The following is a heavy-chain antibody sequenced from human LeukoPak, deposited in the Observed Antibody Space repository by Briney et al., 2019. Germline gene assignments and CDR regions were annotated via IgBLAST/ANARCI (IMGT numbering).Heavy chain of an antibody. CDR1: GGSISSGHSY. V-gene: IGHV4-39*07. J-gene: IGHJ4*02. CDR3: ARTAWARSSEKTYLIDC. D-gene: IGHD2-21*02. CDR2: ISYGENT. Sequence: SETLSHTCIVSGGSISSGHSYWGWIRQPPGKGLEWIGGISYGENTYYNPSLKSRITIPVDTSKNQFSLKLTSVTAADTAVYYCARTAWARSSEKTYLIDCWGRGTLVTVSS.